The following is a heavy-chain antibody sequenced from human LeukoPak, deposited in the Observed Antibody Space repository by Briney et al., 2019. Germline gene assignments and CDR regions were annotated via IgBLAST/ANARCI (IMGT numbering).Heavy chain of an antibody. CDR3: ARDSGSSTSEQSGWFDP. CDR2: IYYSGST. Sequence: PSETLSLTCTVSGGSISSHYWSWIRQPPGKGLEWIGYIYYSGSTNYNPSLKSRVTISVDTSKNQFSLKLSSVTAADTAVYYCARDSGSSTSEQSGWFDPWGQGTLDTVSS. V-gene: IGHV4-59*11. CDR1: GGSISSHY. J-gene: IGHJ5*02. D-gene: IGHD2-2*01.